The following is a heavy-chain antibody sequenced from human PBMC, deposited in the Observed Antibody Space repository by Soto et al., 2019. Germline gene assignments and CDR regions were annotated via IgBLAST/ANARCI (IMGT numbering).Heavy chain of an antibody. CDR1: GFTFSSYA. J-gene: IGHJ2*01. D-gene: IGHD7-27*01. CDR3: SKDSGEDWYFDL. CDR2: ISGSGGST. Sequence: EVQLLESGGGLVQPGGSLRLSCAASGFTFSSYAMSWVRQAPGKGLEWVSAISGSGGSTYYADSVKGRFTISRDNSKNTLYMHMNSLRAEDTAVYYCSKDSGEDWYFDLWGRGTLVTVSS. V-gene: IGHV3-23*01.